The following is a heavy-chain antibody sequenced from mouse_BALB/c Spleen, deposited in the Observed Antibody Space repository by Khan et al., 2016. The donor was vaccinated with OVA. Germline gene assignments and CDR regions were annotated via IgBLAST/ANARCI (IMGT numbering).Heavy chain of an antibody. Sequence: EVELVESGGDLVKPGGSLKLSCAVSGFTFSSYVMSWVRQTPEKRLAWVASISSGGTPAYPASLKGRFTISRDNARNIMYLQMSRLRAEDTAMYYCVREAYRYDEYYFDYWGQGTTLTVSS. CDR2: ISSGGTP. CDR3: VREAYRYDEYYFDY. J-gene: IGHJ2*01. V-gene: IGHV5-6-5*01. D-gene: IGHD2-14*01. CDR1: GFTFSSYV.